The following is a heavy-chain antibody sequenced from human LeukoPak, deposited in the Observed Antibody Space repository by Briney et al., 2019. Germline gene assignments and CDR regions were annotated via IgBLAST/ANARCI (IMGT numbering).Heavy chain of an antibody. D-gene: IGHD3-10*01. CDR3: ARVRGVLLDYYYMDV. CDR2: IYTSGST. V-gene: IGHV4-4*07. J-gene: IGHJ6*03. CDR1: GGSISSYY. Sequence: PSETLSLTCTVSGGSISSYYWSWIRQPAGKGLEWIGRIYTSGSTNYNPSLKSRVTMSVDTSKNQFSLKLSSVTAADTAVYYCARVRGVLLDYYYMDVWGKGTTVTISS.